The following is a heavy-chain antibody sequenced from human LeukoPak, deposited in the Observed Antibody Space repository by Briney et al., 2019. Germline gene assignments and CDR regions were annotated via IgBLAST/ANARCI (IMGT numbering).Heavy chain of an antibody. J-gene: IGHJ4*02. CDR2: ISAYNGNT. CDR3: ARVGYSSRGGVFDY. Sequence: GASVKVSCKASGYTFTSYGISWVRQAPGQGLEWMGGISAYNGNTNYAQKLQGRVTMTTDTSKSTAYMELSSLRSEAPAVYYCARVGYSSRGGVFDYWGQGTLVTVSS. D-gene: IGHD6-13*01. CDR1: GYTFTSYG. V-gene: IGHV1-18*01.